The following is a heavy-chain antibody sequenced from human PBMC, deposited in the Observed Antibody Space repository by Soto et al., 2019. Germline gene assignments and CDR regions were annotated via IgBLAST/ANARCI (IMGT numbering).Heavy chain of an antibody. CDR3: AKDRPVNWNAQSPGDNWFDS. J-gene: IGHJ5*01. D-gene: IGHD1-1*01. CDR1: EFNFNTND. Sequence: GGSLRLSCVASEFNFNTNDMNWVRQAPGKGLEWVSFISISSRTIYDADSVRGRFTISRDNAKNSLFLQMNSLRVEDTAVYYCAKDRPVNWNAQSPGDNWFDSWGKGTLVTVSS. V-gene: IGHV3-48*01. CDR2: ISISSRTI.